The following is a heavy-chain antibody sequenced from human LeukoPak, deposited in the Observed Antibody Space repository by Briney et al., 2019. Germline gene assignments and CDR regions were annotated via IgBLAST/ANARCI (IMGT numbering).Heavy chain of an antibody. CDR1: GFNFRRYG. J-gene: IGHJ4*02. CDR3: ASDHGAY. V-gene: IGHV3-33*01. D-gene: IGHD1-26*01. CDR2: IWYDGGNK. Sequence: GRSLRLSCSASGFNFRRYGMHWVRQAPGKGLEWVAVIWYDGGNKYYADSVKGRFTISRDNSKNTLSLQMNSLRAEDTAVYYCASDHGAYWGQGTLVTVSS.